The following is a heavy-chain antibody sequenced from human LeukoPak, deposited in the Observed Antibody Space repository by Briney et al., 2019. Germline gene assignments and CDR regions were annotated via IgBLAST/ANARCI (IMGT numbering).Heavy chain of an antibody. D-gene: IGHD3-10*02. J-gene: IGHJ6*04. CDR3: AELGITMIGGV. V-gene: IGHV3-48*03. CDR2: ISSSGSTI. Sequence: GGSLRLSCSASGFTFSSYEMNWVRQAPGNGLEWASYISSSGSTIYYADSLNGRFTISRDNAKNSLYLQMNSLRAEDTAVYYCAELGITMIGGVWGKGTTVSISS. CDR1: GFTFSSYE.